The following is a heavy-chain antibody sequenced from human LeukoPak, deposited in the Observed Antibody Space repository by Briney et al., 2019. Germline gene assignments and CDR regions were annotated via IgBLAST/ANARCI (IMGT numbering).Heavy chain of an antibody. CDR3: AKDSSYSSSWLDH. D-gene: IGHD2-2*01. J-gene: IGHJ5*02. Sequence: GGSLRLSCATSGFTFSKCAMSWVRQAPGKGLEWVSGISGSGGSTNYADSVKGRFIISRDNSNNTLYLQMNSLGVEDAAVYYCAKDSSYSSSWLDHWGQGTLVSVSP. CDR2: ISGSGGST. V-gene: IGHV3-23*01. CDR1: GFTFSKCA.